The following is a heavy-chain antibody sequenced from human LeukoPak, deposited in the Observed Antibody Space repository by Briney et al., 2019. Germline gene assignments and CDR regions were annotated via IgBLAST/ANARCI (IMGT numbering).Heavy chain of an antibody. V-gene: IGHV3-30*18. CDR1: GFTFSSYG. D-gene: IGHD5-12*01. J-gene: IGHJ4*02. Sequence: PGGSLRLSCAASGFTFSSYGMHWVRQAPGKGLEWVAVISYDGSNKYYADSVKGRFTISRDNSKNTLYLQMNSLRAEDTAVYYCAKGGGGYDDFDYWGQGTLVTVSS. CDR3: AKGGGGYDDFDY. CDR2: ISYDGSNK.